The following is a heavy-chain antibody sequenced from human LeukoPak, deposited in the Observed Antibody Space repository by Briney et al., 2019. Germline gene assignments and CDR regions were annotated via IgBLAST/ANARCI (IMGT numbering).Heavy chain of an antibody. CDR3: ARGEVAMCD. D-gene: IGHD5-12*01. CDR2: INPNTGDT. Sequence: GASVKVSCKASGYTFTNYFIHWVRQAPGQGLEWMAWINPNTGDTASAQKFQGRVTLTSDTSARTAYMELRRLRFDDTAVYFCARGEVAMCDWGQGARVTVSS. CDR1: GYTFTNYF. J-gene: IGHJ4*02. V-gene: IGHV1-2*02.